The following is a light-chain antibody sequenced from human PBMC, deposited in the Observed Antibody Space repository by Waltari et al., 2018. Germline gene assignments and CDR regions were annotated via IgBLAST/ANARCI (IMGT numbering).Light chain of an antibody. CDR2: DVS. CDR3: SSYTSSSTYV. J-gene: IGLJ1*01. Sequence: QSALTQPASVSGSPGQSITISCTGTSSDVGGYNYVSWYQQHPGKAPKLMIYDVSNRPSGVSNRFSGSKSGNTASLTISGLQAEDKADYYCSSYTSSSTYVFGTGTEVTVL. CDR1: SSDVGGYNY. V-gene: IGLV2-14*03.